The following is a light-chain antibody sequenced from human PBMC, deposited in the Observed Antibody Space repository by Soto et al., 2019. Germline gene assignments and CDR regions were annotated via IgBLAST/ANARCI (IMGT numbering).Light chain of an antibody. CDR1: SSDIGVYDF. CDR2: QVN. Sequence: QSVLTQPASVSGSPGQSITISCTGTSSDIGVYDFVSWYQQHPGKAPKVIIYQVNKRPSGVPDRFSGSKSGNTASLTVSGLRPEDEADYFCSSFAGSYSPYVFGTGTKLTVL. CDR3: SSFAGSYSPYV. J-gene: IGLJ1*01. V-gene: IGLV2-8*01.